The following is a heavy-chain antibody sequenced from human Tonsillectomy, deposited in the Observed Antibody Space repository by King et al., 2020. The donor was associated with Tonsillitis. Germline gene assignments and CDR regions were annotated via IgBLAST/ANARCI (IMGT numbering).Heavy chain of an antibody. D-gene: IGHD6-19*01. V-gene: IGHV3-21*01. CDR1: GFTFSSYS. CDR3: ARGPNSSGWYSAFDI. J-gene: IGHJ3*02. CDR2: ISSSSSYI. Sequence: VQLVESGGGLVKPGGSLRLSCAASGFTFSSYSMNWVRKAPGKGLEWVSSISSSSSYIYYADSVKGRFTISRDNAKTSLYLQMNSLRAEDTAVYYCARGPNSSGWYSAFDIWGQGTMVTVSS.